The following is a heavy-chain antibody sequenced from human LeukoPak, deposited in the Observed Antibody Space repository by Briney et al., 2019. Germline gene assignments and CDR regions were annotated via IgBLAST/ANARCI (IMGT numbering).Heavy chain of an antibody. D-gene: IGHD6-25*01. J-gene: IGHJ4*02. CDR2: IYYSGST. V-gene: IGHV4-39*01. CDR1: GGSISSSSYY. CDR3: ARPSGSGEFDY. Sequence: PSETLSLTCTVSGGSISSSSYYWGWIRQPPGKGLEWIGSIYYSGSTYYNPSLKSRVTISVDTSKNQFSLKLSSVTAADTAVYYCARPSGSGEFDYWGQGTLVTVSS.